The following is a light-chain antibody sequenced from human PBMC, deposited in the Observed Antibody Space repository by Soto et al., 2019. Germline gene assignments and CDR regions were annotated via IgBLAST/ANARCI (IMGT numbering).Light chain of an antibody. CDR1: QSVSSN. CDR2: DAS. V-gene: IGKV1-39*01. CDR3: QQSYSSPWK. Sequence: DIQMTQSPSSLSASVGDRVTLTCRASQSVSSNLNWYQHKPGKAPKLLIYDASTLQSGVPSRFSGSGSGTDFTLTISSLQPQYFATYYCQQSYSSPWKFGQGTKVEIK. J-gene: IGKJ1*01.